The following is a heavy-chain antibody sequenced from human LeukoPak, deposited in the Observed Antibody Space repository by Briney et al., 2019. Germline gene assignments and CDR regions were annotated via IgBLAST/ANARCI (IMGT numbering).Heavy chain of an antibody. CDR1: GFTFSSYW. CDR3: ARAPRYCSSTSCYKAEYFQH. D-gene: IGHD2-2*02. V-gene: IGHV3-74*01. CDR2: INSDGSST. Sequence: GGSLRLSCAASGFTFSSYWVHWVRQAPGKGLVWVSRINSDGSSTSYADSVKGRFTISRDNAKNTLYLQMNSLRAEDTAVYYCARAPRYCSSTSCYKAEYFQHWGQGTLVTVSS. J-gene: IGHJ1*01.